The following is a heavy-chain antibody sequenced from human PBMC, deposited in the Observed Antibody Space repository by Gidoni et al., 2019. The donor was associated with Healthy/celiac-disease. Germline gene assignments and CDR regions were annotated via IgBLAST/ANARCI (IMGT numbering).Heavy chain of an antibody. CDR1: GSSISSGYY. CDR2: IYHSGST. D-gene: IGHD4-17*01. V-gene: IGHV4-38-2*02. Sequence: QVQLQESGPGLVKPSETLSLTCAVSGSSISSGYYWGWNRQPPGTGLEWIGSIYHSGSTYYTPSLKSRVTISVDTSKNQFSLKLSSVTAADTAVYYCARDGQYGDYAQVDYYYYGMDVWGQGTTVTVSS. J-gene: IGHJ6*02. CDR3: ARDGQYGDYAQVDYYYYGMDV.